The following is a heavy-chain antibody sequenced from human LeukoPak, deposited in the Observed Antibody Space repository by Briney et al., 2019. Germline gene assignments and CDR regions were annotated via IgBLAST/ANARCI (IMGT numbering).Heavy chain of an antibody. J-gene: IGHJ4*02. CDR1: GYPLTTYY. CDR2: INPSGGST. Sequence: GASVKVSCKASGYPLTTYYMHWVRQAPGQGLEWVGIINPSGGSTNYAQKFQGRVTMTRDTSTSTVYMELSNLRSEDTAVYYCARESMIARERKFDFWGQGTLVTVSS. D-gene: IGHD3-16*01. CDR3: ARESMIARERKFDF. V-gene: IGHV1-46*01.